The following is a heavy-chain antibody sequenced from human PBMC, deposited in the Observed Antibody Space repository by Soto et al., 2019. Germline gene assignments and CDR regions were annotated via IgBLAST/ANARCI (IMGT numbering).Heavy chain of an antibody. Sequence: QVQLQESGPGLVKPSETLSLTCTISGGSISSYYWSWLRQPPGKGLEWIGYIYYSGSTNYNPSLKSRVSISVELSKNEFSLKLTSVTAADTAVYYCAGGSGWHDQWGQGTLVTVSS. CDR3: AGGSGWHDQ. D-gene: IGHD6-19*01. V-gene: IGHV4-59*01. CDR2: IYYSGST. CDR1: GGSISSYY. J-gene: IGHJ5*02.